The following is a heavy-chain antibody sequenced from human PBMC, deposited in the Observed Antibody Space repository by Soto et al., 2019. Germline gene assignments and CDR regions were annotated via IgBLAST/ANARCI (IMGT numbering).Heavy chain of an antibody. CDR3: ARVTSRYYDFWSGYYTGGHFDY. D-gene: IGHD3-3*01. J-gene: IGHJ4*02. CDR1: GFTFSDHY. CDR2: TRNKANSYTT. V-gene: IGHV3-72*01. Sequence: EVQLVESGGGLVQPGGSLRLSCAASGFTFSDHYMDWVRQAPGKGLEWVGRTRNKANSYTTEYAASVKGRFTISRDDSKNSLYLQMNSLKTVDTAVYYCARVTSRYYDFWSGYYTGGHFDYWGQGTLVTVSS.